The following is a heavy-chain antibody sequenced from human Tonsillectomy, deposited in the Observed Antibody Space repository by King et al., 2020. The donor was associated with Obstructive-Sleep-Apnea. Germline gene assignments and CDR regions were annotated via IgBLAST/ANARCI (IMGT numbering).Heavy chain of an antibody. J-gene: IGHJ4*02. CDR2: INHSGST. Sequence: VQLQQWGAGLLKPSEPLSLPCAVYGASLRGYYWSWIRQPPGKGLEWIGQINHSGSTNYNPSLKSRVAISVDTSRNQLSLKLYSVTAADTAVYFWARGGAYYNHYFDSWGQGTLVTVSS. D-gene: IGHD3-10*01. V-gene: IGHV4-34*01. CDR3: ARGGAYYNHYFDS. CDR1: GASLRGYY.